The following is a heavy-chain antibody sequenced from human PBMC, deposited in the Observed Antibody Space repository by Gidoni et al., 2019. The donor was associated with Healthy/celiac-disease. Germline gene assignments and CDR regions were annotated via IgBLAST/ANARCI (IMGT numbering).Heavy chain of an antibody. CDR2: IIPIFGTA. J-gene: IGHJ6*02. Sequence: QVQLVQSGAEVKKPGSSVKVSCTASGGTFSSYAISWVRQAPGQGLEWMGWIIPIFGTANYEKKFQGRVTITADESTSTAYMELSSLRSEDTAVYYCARDDCSGGSCYYYYGMDVWGQGTTVTVSS. V-gene: IGHV1-69*01. CDR1: GGTFSSYA. D-gene: IGHD2-15*01. CDR3: ARDDCSGGSCYYYYGMDV.